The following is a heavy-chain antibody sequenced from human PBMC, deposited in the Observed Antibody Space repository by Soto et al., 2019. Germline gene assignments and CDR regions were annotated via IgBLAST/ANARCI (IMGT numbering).Heavy chain of an antibody. D-gene: IGHD2-21*02. CDR2: ISYDGSNK. CDR3: ARDVVVTAIPSLHFDY. V-gene: IGHV3-30-3*01. Sequence: GALRLSCAASGFTFSSYAMHWVRQAPGKGLEWVAVISYDGSNKYYADSVKGRFTISRDNSKNTLYLQMNSLRAEDTAVYYCARDVVVTAIPSLHFDYWGQGTLVTVSS. J-gene: IGHJ4*02. CDR1: GFTFSSYA.